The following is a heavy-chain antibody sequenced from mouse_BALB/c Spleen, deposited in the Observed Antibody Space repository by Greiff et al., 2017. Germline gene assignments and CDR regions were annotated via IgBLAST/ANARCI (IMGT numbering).Heavy chain of an antibody. V-gene: IGHV1-15*01. J-gene: IGHJ2*01. Sequence: VQLQESGAELVRPGASVTLSCKASGYTFTDYEMHWVKQTPVHGLEWIGAIDPETGGTAYNQKFKGKATLTADKSSSTAYMELRSLTSEDSAVYYCTRKLGYWGQGTTLTVSS. CDR2: IDPETGGT. CDR3: TRKLGY. CDR1: GYTFTDYE.